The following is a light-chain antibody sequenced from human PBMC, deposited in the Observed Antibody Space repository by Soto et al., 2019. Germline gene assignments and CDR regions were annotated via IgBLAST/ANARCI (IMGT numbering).Light chain of an antibody. J-gene: IGKJ4*01. CDR2: EES. CDR3: QQVKTYPRT. V-gene: IGKV1-9*01. CDR1: QAVPNN. Sequence: DIHLTQSPYFLSATVGDSVTITSRPSQAVPNNMAWYQQKPGKPPKLLIYEESTLHSGVPSRFSGRKSGTQFTLTIDSLQPEDFATYYCQQVKTYPRTFGGGTKV.